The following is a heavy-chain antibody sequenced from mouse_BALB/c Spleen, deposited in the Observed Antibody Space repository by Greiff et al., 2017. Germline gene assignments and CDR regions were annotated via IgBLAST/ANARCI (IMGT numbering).Heavy chain of an antibody. CDR3: ARSSYYGDS. CDR1: GYTFTDYW. J-gene: IGHJ2*01. D-gene: IGHD2-10*01. CDR2: IDTSDSYT. Sequence: VKLVESGAELVRPGASVKISCKASGYTFTDYWMHWVKQRPGQGLEWIGAIDTSDSYTSYNQKFKGKATLTVDESSSTAYMQLSSLTSEDSAVYYCARSSYYGDSWGQGTTLTVSS. V-gene: IGHV1-69*02.